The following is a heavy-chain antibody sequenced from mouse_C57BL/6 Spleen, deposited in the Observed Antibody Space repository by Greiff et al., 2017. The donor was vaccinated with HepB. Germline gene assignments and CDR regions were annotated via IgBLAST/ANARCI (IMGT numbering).Heavy chain of an antibody. Sequence: QVQLQQSGAELARPGASVKMSCKASGYTFTSYTMHWVKQRPGQGLEWIGYINPSSGYTKYNQKFKDKATLTADKSSSTAYMQLSSLTSEDSAVYYCARRGSYGYDEGAWFAYWGQGTLVTVSA. CDR1: GYTFTSYT. CDR3: ARRGSYGYDEGAWFAY. V-gene: IGHV1-4*01. CDR2: INPSSGYT. J-gene: IGHJ3*01. D-gene: IGHD2-2*01.